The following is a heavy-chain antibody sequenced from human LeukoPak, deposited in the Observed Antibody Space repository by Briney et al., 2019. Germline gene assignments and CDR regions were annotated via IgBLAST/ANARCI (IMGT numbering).Heavy chain of an antibody. CDR2: VSGRGLT. CDR3: AKSGDYYGSGSPFDY. V-gene: IGHV3-23*01. J-gene: IGHJ4*02. CDR1: GFTFSSSA. Sequence: GGSLRLSCAASGFTFSSSAMTWVRQAPGTGLEWVSTVSGRGLTYYADSVKGRFTVSRDTSKSTLYLQMSSLRAEDTAVYYCAKSGDYYGSGSPFDYWGQGTLVTVSS. D-gene: IGHD3-10*01.